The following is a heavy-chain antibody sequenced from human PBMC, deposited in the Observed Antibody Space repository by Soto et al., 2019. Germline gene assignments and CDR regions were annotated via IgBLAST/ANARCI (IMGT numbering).Heavy chain of an antibody. CDR1: GFTFSSYG. V-gene: IGHV3-33*01. CDR3: ARGTKFNNYYDSSGYYPV. Sequence: GGSLRLSCAASGFTFSSYGMHWVRQPPGKGLEWVAVIWYDGSNKYYADSVKGRFTISRDNSKNTLYLQMNSLRAEDTAVYYCARGTKFNNYYDSSGYYPVWGQGTLVTVSS. CDR2: IWYDGSNK. J-gene: IGHJ4*02. D-gene: IGHD3-22*01.